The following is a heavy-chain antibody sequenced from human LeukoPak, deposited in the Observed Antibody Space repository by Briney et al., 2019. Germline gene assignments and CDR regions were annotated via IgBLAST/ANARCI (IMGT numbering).Heavy chain of an antibody. D-gene: IGHD5-18*01. CDR2: IIPIFGTA. CDR3: ARAGPDTAMVPGINWFDP. J-gene: IGHJ5*02. V-gene: IGHV1-69*01. CDR1: GGTFSSYA. Sequence: GSSVKVSCKASGGTFSSYAISWVRQAPGQGLEWMGGIIPIFGTANYAQKFQGRVTITADESTSTAYMELSSLRSEDTAVYYCARAGPDTAMVPGINWFDPWGQGTLVTVSS.